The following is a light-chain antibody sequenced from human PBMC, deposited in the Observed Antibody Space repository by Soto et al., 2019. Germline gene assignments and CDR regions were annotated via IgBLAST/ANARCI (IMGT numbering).Light chain of an antibody. V-gene: IGKV1-5*01. CDR2: DAS. Sequence: DLQMTQSPSTLSASVGDRVTITCRASQSISSWLAWYQQKPGKAPNLLIYDASSLESGVPSRFSGSGSGTEFTLSISSLQPDDFATYYCQQYKSYSPETFGQGTKVEIK. J-gene: IGKJ1*01. CDR1: QSISSW. CDR3: QQYKSYSPET.